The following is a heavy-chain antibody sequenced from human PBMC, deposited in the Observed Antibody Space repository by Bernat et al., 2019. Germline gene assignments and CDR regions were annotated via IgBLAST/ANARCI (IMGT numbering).Heavy chain of an antibody. Sequence: EVQLVESGGGLVKPGGSLRLSCAASGFTFSNAWMSWVRQAPGKGLEWVGRIKSKTYGGTTDYAAPVKGRFTISRDDSKNTLYLQMNSLKTEDTAVYYCTTEYYYDSSGYYYVAFDIWGQGTMVTVSS. D-gene: IGHD3-22*01. CDR2: IKSKTYGGTT. CDR3: TTEYYYDSSGYYYVAFDI. V-gene: IGHV3-15*01. J-gene: IGHJ3*02. CDR1: GFTFSNAW.